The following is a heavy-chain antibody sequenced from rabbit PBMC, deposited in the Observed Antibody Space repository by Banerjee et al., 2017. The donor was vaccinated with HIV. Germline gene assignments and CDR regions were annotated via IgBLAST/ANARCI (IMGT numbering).Heavy chain of an antibody. J-gene: IGHJ4*01. V-gene: IGHV1S43*01. Sequence: QEQLVESGGGLVKPEGSLTLTCTASGFSFSNKYVMCWVRQAPGKGLEWIACINTSSGNTWYASWVNGRFTISRSTSLNTVDLKMTSLTAADTATYFCARGGDYDDYGDYYFKLWGQGTLVTVS. D-gene: IGHD2-1*01. CDR1: GFSFSNKYV. CDR3: ARGGDYDDYGDYYFKL. CDR2: INTSSGNT.